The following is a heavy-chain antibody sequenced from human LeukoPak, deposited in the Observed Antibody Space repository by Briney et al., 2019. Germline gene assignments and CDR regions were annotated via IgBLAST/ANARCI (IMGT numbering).Heavy chain of an antibody. CDR1: VLTFRSYA. J-gene: IGHJ3*02. Sequence: PGGSLRLSYAPSVLTFRSYAMSGVCQAPGKGVEWVAVISGGGSGTYYADSVRGRFTITRDNSKNTVYLQMNSLRAEDTAIYYCAKAVGSSGYFSRDAFDIWGQGTMVTVSS. V-gene: IGHV3-23*01. D-gene: IGHD3-22*01. CDR2: ISGGGSGT. CDR3: AKAVGSSGYFSRDAFDI.